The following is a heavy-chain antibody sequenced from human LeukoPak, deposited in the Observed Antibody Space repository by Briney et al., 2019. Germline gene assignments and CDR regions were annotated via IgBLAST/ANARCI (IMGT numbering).Heavy chain of an antibody. D-gene: IGHD7-27*01. V-gene: IGHV3-53*01. CDR1: GFTVSSNS. J-gene: IGHJ4*02. CDR3: AKANWGSGY. Sequence: PGGSLRLSCAVSGFTVSSNSMSWVRQAPGKGLEWVSILYSGGGTDYADSVKGRFTISRDNSKNTLDLQMNSLRAEDTAVYYCAKANWGSGYWGQGTLVTVSS. CDR2: LYSGGGT.